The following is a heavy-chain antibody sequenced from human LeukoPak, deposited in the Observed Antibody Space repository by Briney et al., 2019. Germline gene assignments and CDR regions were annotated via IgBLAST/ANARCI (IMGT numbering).Heavy chain of an antibody. CDR1: GGSISSSSYY. D-gene: IGHD4-17*01. Sequence: PSGTLSLTCTVSGGSISSSSYYWGWIRQPPGKGLEWIGSIYYSGSTYYNPSLKSRVTISVDTSKNQFSLKLSSVTAADTAVYYCARLPYGATDWFDPWGQGTLVTVSS. CDR3: ARLPYGATDWFDP. J-gene: IGHJ5*02. V-gene: IGHV4-39*01. CDR2: IYYSGST.